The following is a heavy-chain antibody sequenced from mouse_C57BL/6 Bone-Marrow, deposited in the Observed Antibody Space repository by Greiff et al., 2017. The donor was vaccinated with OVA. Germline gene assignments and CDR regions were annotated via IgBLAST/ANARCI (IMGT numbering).Heavy chain of an antibody. J-gene: IGHJ2*01. CDR1: GFTFSNYW. D-gene: IGHD4-1*01. CDR2: IRLKSDNYAT. V-gene: IGHV6-3*01. Sequence: EVKLEESGGGLVQPGGSMKLSCVASGFTFSNYWMNWVRQSPEKGLEWVAQIRLKSDNYATHYAESVKGRFTISRDDSKSSVYLQMNNLRAEDTGIYYCTANWEGNYFDYWGQGTTLTVSS. CDR3: TANWEGNYFDY.